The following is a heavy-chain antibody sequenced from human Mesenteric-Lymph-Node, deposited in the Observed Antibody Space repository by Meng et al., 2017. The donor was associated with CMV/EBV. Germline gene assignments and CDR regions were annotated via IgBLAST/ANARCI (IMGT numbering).Heavy chain of an antibody. CDR2: ISYDGSNK. CDR3: VKDSRRYCSATTCYTDS. Sequence: GESLKISCAASGFTFSSYAMHWVRQAPGKGLEWVAVISYDGSNKYYADSVKGRFTISRDNAKNSLYLQMNSLRTEDTAMYYCVKDSRRYCSATTCYTDSWGQGALVTVSS. D-gene: IGHD2-15*01. V-gene: IGHV3-30*04. J-gene: IGHJ4*02. CDR1: GFTFSSYA.